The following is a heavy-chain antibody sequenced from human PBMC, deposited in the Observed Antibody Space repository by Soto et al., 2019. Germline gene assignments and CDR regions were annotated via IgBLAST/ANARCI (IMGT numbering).Heavy chain of an antibody. V-gene: IGHV3-23*01. CDR2: ISGSGDGT. J-gene: IGHJ4*02. D-gene: IGHD5-18*01. Sequence: PGGSLRLSCAASGFTFSSYWMHWARQAPGKGLEWVSAISGSGDGTDYADSVKGRFTISRDNSKNTLYLQMNSLRAEDTAVYYCAGPGYSSQDYWGQGALVTVSS. CDR1: GFTFSSYW. CDR3: AGPGYSSQDY.